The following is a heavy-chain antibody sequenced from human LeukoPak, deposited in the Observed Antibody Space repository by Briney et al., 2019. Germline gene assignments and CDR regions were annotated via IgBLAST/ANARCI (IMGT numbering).Heavy chain of an antibody. Sequence: GGSLRLSCTASGFTFSTYWMTWVRQAPGKGLEWVANIKHDAREKYYVDSVMGRFTISRDNAKNSVYLQMNSLRAEDTALYYCARSAFPADYWGQGVLVTVSS. CDR1: GFTFSTYW. J-gene: IGHJ4*02. CDR3: ARSAFPADY. D-gene: IGHD2/OR15-2a*01. V-gene: IGHV3-7*01. CDR2: IKHDAREK.